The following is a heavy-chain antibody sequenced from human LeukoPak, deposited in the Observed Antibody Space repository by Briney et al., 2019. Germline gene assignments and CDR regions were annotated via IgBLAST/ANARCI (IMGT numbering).Heavy chain of an antibody. J-gene: IGHJ4*02. V-gene: IGHV4-38-2*02. D-gene: IGHD6-19*01. CDR1: GYSISSGYY. CDR2: IYHSGST. CDR3: ARGGAVAVEPDDY. Sequence: SSETLSLTCTVSGYSISSGYYWGWIRQPPGKGLEWIGSIYHSGSTYYNPSLKSRVTISVDTSKNQFSLKLSSVTAADTAVYYCARGGAVAVEPDDYWGQGTLVTVSS.